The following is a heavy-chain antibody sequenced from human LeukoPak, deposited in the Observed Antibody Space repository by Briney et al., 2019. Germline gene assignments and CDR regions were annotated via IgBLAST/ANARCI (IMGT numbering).Heavy chain of an antibody. Sequence: GGSLRLSCAASGFTFSSYWMHWVRQAPGKGLVWVSRMNSDGSSTSYADSVKGRFTISRDNAKNTLYLQMNSLRAEDTAVYYCARDGNNDYYYGMDVWGKGTTVTVSS. CDR1: GFTFSSYW. J-gene: IGHJ6*04. D-gene: IGHD2-8*01. V-gene: IGHV3-74*01. CDR2: MNSDGSST. CDR3: ARDGNNDYYYGMDV.